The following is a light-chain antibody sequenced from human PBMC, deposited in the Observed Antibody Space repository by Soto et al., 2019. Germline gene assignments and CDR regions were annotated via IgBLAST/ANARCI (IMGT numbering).Light chain of an antibody. CDR2: TNT. V-gene: IGLV1-44*01. CDR3: AAWDDSLNSVI. J-gene: IGLJ2*01. CDR1: RSNIGTNP. Sequence: QSVLTQPPSASGTPGQSVSISCSGSRSNIGTNPVNWYQQLPGTAPKLLFYTNTQRPSGVPDRFSASKSGTSASRAISGLQSEDEADYYCAAWDDSLNSVIFGGGTKLTVL.